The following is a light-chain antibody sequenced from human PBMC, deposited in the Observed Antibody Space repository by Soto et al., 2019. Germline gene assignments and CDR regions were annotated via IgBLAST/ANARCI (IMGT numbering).Light chain of an antibody. CDR2: GNR. CDR1: SSNIGAGYD. Sequence: QSVLTQPPSVSGAPGQRVTISCTGSSSNIGAGYDVHWYQQLPGTAPKLLIHGNRNRPSGVPDRFSGSKSGTSASLAITVLQAEDEADYYCQSYDSSLSGSVFGGGTKLTVL. CDR3: QSYDSSLSGSV. V-gene: IGLV1-40*01. J-gene: IGLJ2*01.